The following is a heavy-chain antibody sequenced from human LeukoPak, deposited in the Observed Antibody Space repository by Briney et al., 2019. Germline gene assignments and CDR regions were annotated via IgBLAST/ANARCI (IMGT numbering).Heavy chain of an antibody. V-gene: IGHV3-7*04. CDR1: GFTFSNYW. CDR2: INEDGSRK. D-gene: IGHD2-2*01. CDR3: AGGYYAGY. Sequence: PGGSLSLSCVGSGFTFSNYWINWARQAPGKGLEWVGNINEDGSRKNYADSVKGRFTISRDNSKNSLYLQMDSLRAEDTALYYCAGGYYAGYWGQGTQVTVSS. J-gene: IGHJ4*02.